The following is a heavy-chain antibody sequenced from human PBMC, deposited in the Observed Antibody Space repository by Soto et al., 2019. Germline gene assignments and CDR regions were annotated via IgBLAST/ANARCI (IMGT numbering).Heavy chain of an antibody. J-gene: IGHJ4*02. CDR1: GFIFINFD. V-gene: IGHV3-48*02. D-gene: IGHD4-17*01. CDR2: ISSSSRTI. CDR3: ARDYPNYGDYYFDY. Sequence: GGALRVSCAASGFIFINFDMSFFRHSPGKWLEWVSYISSSSRTIYYADSVKGRFTISRDNAKKSLYLQMNSLRDEDTAMYYCARDYPNYGDYYFDYWGQGTLVTVSS.